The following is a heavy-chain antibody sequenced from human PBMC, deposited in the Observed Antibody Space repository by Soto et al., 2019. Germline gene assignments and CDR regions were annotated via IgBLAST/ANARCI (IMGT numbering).Heavy chain of an antibody. Sequence: QAQLVQSGAEVKKPGASVKVSCKASGYTFPNFGITWVRQAPGQGLEWLGWISTHNGNTDYAQNVQGRFTLTTDTATSTAYMELRSLRSDDTAVYFCARGPIVALANLDDTFDIGGQGTMVTVSS. D-gene: IGHD5-12*01. CDR1: GYTFPNFG. V-gene: IGHV1-18*01. J-gene: IGHJ3*02. CDR2: ISTHNGNT. CDR3: ARGPIVALANLDDTFDI.